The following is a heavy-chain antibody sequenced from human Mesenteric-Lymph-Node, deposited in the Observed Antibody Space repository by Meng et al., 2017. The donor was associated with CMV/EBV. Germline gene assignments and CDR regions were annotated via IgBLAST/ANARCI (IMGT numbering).Heavy chain of an antibody. V-gene: IGHV4-61*05. CDR1: GGSISSNSYY. J-gene: IGHJ3*02. CDR3: ARADVALDI. CDR2: IYYSGST. Sequence: ESLKISCIVSGGSISSNSYYWGWIRQSPGKGLEWIGYIYYSGSTNYNPSLKSRVTISRDTPKNQFSLHLSSVTAADTAVYYCARADVALDIWGQGTMVTVSS.